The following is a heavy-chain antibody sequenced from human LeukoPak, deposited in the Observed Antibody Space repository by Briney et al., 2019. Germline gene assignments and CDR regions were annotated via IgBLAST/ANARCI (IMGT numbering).Heavy chain of an antibody. Sequence: ASVKLSCKASGYTFTSYGISWVRQAPGQGLEWMGWISAYNGNTNYAQKLQGRVTMTTDTSTSTAYMELRSLRSAATAVYYCARDGGSSGWYYYYMDVWGKGTTVTVS. J-gene: IGHJ6*03. CDR3: ARDGGSSGWYYYYMDV. V-gene: IGHV1-18*01. CDR1: GYTFTSYG. D-gene: IGHD6-19*01. CDR2: ISAYNGNT.